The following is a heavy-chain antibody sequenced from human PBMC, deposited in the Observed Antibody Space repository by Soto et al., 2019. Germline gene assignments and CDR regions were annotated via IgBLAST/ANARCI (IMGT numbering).Heavy chain of an antibody. D-gene: IGHD3-3*01. Sequence: GASLRLSCAASGFTFSSYAMSWVRQAPGKGLEWVSAISGSGGSTYYADSVKGRFTISRDNSKNTLYLQMNSLRAEDTAVYYCAKYIGQTNFANNWVQGPLVTVSP. J-gene: IGHJ4*02. CDR3: AKYIGQTNFANN. CDR1: GFTFSSYA. CDR2: ISGSGGST. V-gene: IGHV3-23*01.